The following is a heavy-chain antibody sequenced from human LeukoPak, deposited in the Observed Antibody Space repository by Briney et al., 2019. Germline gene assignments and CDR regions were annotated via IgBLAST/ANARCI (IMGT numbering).Heavy chain of an antibody. CDR3: AKDKHDYGDYPLFDY. Sequence: GRSLRLSCAASGFTFDDYAMHWVQQAPGKGLEWVSGISWNSGSIGYADSVKGRFTISRDNAKNSLYLQMNSLRAEDTALYYCAKDKHDYGDYPLFDYWGQGTLVTVSS. D-gene: IGHD4-17*01. CDR2: ISWNSGSI. CDR1: GFTFDDYA. V-gene: IGHV3-9*01. J-gene: IGHJ4*02.